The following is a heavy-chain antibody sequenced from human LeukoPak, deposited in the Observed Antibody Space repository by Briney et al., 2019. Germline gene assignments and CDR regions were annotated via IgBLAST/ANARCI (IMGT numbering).Heavy chain of an antibody. Sequence: SVKVSCKASGGTFSSYAISWVRQAPGQGLEWIGRIIPIFGLANYAQKFQGRVTITADKSTSTAYMELSSLRSEDTAVYYCARIESGSSWYNWFDPWGQGTLVTVSS. D-gene: IGHD6-13*01. CDR1: GGTFSSYA. J-gene: IGHJ5*02. CDR2: IIPIFGLA. V-gene: IGHV1-69*04. CDR3: ARIESGSSWYNWFDP.